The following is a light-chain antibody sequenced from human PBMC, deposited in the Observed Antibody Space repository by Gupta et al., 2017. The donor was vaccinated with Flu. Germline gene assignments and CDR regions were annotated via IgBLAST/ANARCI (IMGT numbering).Light chain of an antibody. CDR2: AAS. J-gene: IGKJ2*03. CDR1: QGISSY. CDR3: QQYYSYPPR. V-gene: IGKV1-8*01. Sequence: AIRMTQSPSSFSASTGDRVTITCRASQGISSYLAWYQQKPGKAPKLLIYAASTLQSGVPSRFSGSGSGTDFTLTISCLQSEDVATYYCQQYYSYPPRFGQGTKLEIK.